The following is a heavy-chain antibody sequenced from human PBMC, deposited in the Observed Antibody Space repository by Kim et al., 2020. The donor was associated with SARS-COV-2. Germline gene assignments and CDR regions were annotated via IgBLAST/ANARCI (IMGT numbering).Heavy chain of an antibody. CDR2: ISPDSGGT. D-gene: IGHD5-18*01. J-gene: IGHJ6*02. V-gene: IGHV1-2*04. Sequence: ASVKVSCKASGYTFTDYFIHWVRQAPGQGLEWVAWISPDSGGTNYAQKFQDWVTMTRDTSINTTYMELRSLRSDDTAAYFCARGDTVVASRYYYAMDVWGQGTTVTVSS. CDR3: ARGDTVVASRYYYAMDV. CDR1: GYTFTDYF.